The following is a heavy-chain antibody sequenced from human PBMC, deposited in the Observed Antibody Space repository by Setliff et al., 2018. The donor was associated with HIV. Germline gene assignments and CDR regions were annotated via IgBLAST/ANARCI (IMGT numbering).Heavy chain of an antibody. D-gene: IGHD6-6*01. CDR2: IYYSGGT. Sequence: SETLSLTCAVSGGSISSSSHYWGWIRQPPGKGLEWIGSIYYSGGTYYNPSLKSRVTISVDTSKNQFSLKLSSVTAADTAVYYCARVSRGGSSPGWFDPWGQGTLVTVSS. CDR3: ARVSRGGSSPGWFDP. J-gene: IGHJ5*02. CDR1: GGSISSSSHY. V-gene: IGHV4-39*07.